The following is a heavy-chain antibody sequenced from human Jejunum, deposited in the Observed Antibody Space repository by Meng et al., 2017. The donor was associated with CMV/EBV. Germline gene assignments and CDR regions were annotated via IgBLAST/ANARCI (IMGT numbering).Heavy chain of an antibody. J-gene: IGHJ4*02. CDR2: IYWNNSK. CDR1: ACGVD. V-gene: IGHV2-5*01. Sequence: ACGVDRGGVRQPPGKALGWLVFIYWNNSKRDSPSLRSRLSITKDTSKNQVVLTMPNMDPVDTATYFCAHRIIGYMRDWNGEVFDYWGQGALVTVSS. D-gene: IGHD1-1*01. CDR3: AHRIIGYMRDWNGEVFDY.